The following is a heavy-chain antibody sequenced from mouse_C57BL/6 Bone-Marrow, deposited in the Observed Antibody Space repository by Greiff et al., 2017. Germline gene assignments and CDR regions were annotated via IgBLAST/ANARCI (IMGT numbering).Heavy chain of an antibody. D-gene: IGHD4-1*01. J-gene: IGHJ3*01. CDR2: IHPNSGST. V-gene: IGHV1-64*01. CDR3: AKLGSAWFAY. Sequence: QVQLQQSGAELVKPGASVKLSCKASGYTFTSYWMHWVKQRPGQGLEWIGMIHPNSGSTNYNEKFKSKATLTVDKSSSTAYMQLSSLTSEDSAVYYCAKLGSAWFAYWGQGTLVTVSA. CDR1: GYTFTSYW.